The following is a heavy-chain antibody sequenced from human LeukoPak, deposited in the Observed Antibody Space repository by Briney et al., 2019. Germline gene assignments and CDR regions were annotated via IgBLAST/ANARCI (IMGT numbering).Heavy chain of an antibody. CDR1: GFTFSSYW. Sequence: GGSLRLSCAASGFTFSSYWMHWVRQAPGKGLVWVSRINSDGSITTYADSVKGRFTISRDNAKNTLYVQMNSLRAEDTAVYYCARDRMGGWEYFQHWGQGTLVTVSS. CDR3: ARDRMGGWEYFQH. D-gene: IGHD6-19*01. CDR2: INSDGSIT. J-gene: IGHJ1*01. V-gene: IGHV3-74*01.